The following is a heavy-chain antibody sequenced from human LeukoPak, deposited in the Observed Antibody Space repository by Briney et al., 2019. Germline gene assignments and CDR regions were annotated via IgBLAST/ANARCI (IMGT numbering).Heavy chain of an antibody. V-gene: IGHV3-48*01. CDR2: ISSGSRTI. J-gene: IGHJ4*02. D-gene: IGHD1-20*01. Sequence: PGGSLRLSCAASGFTFSSYWMSWVRQAPGKGLEWVSYISSGSRTIYYADSVRGRFTMSRDNAKSSLYLQMNSLRAEDTAVYYCARESITGHRDFDYWGQGTLVTVSS. CDR3: ARESITGHRDFDY. CDR1: GFTFSSYW.